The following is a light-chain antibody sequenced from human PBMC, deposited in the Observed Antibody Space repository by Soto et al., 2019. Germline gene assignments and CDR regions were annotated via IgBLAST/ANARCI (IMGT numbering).Light chain of an antibody. V-gene: IGKV3-11*01. CDR1: QRVSSY. J-gene: IGKJ5*01. Sequence: ETVLTQSTSSLSLSPGDRPSLSCRASQRVSSYLAWYQQKPGQAPRLLIDDASNRATGIPARFSGSGSGTDFTLTISSLEPEDFAVYYCQQRSNWPITFGQGTRLEIK. CDR3: QQRSNWPIT. CDR2: DAS.